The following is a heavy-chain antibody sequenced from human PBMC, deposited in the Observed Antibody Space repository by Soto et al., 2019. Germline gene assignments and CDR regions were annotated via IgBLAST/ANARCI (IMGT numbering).Heavy chain of an antibody. V-gene: IGHV1-46*01. Sequence: GASVKVSCKASGYTFTSYYMHWVRQAPGQGLEWMGMINPSGGSTSYAQKFQGRVTMTRDTSTSTVYMELSSLRSEDTAVYYCARAGPDTAMATYYYYGMDVWGQGTTVTVSS. CDR2: INPSGGST. CDR3: ARAGPDTAMATYYYYGMDV. CDR1: GYTFTSYY. J-gene: IGHJ6*02. D-gene: IGHD5-18*01.